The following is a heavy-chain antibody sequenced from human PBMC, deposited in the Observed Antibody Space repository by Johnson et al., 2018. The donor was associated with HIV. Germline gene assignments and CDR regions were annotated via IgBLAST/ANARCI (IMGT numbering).Heavy chain of an antibody. V-gene: IGHV3-66*03. D-gene: IGHD1-14*01. CDR2: IYSGGST. Sequence: VQLVESGGGLIQPGGSLRLSCAASGFTVSSNYMIWVRQAPGKGLEWVSVIYSGGSTYYADSVKGRFTISRDNSKNTLYLQMNSLRAEDTAVYYCARDQGGNHNAFDIWGQGTMVTVSS. CDR3: ARDQGGNHNAFDI. J-gene: IGHJ3*02. CDR1: GFTVSSNY.